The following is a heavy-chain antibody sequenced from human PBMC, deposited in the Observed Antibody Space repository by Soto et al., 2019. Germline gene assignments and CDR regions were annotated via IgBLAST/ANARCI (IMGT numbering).Heavy chain of an antibody. CDR2: ISYDGSNK. J-gene: IGHJ6*02. V-gene: IGHV3-30*18. D-gene: IGHD3-10*01. CDR3: AKDWQFGESVFNYYYYGMDV. CDR1: GFTFSSYG. Sequence: LRLSCAASGFTFSSYGMHWVRQAPGKGLEWVAVISYDGSNKYYADSVKGRFTISRDNSKNTLYLQMNSLRAEDTAVYYCAKDWQFGESVFNYYYYGMDVWGQGTTVTVSS.